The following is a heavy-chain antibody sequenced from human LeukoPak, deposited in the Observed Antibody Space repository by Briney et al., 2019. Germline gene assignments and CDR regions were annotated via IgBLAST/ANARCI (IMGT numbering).Heavy chain of an antibody. V-gene: IGHV3-7*01. CDR3: ARFRDSSGFPYYFGY. J-gene: IGHJ4*02. CDR2: IKQDGSEK. Sequence: PGGSLRLSCAASGFTFSNYWMGWVRQAPGKGLEWAANIKQDGSEKYYVDSVKGRFTISRDNAKNSLYLQMNSLRAEDTAVYYCARFRDSSGFPYYFGYWGQGTLVTVSS. D-gene: IGHD3-22*01. CDR1: GFTFSNYW.